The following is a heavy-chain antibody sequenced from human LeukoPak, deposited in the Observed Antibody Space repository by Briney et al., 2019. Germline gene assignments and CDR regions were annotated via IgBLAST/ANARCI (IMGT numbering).Heavy chain of an antibody. CDR2: IYYSGST. J-gene: IGHJ4*02. D-gene: IGHD3-22*01. CDR3: ARDDYDSSGYPYFDY. Sequence: SETLSLTCTVSGGSISSYYWSWIRQPPGKGLEWIGYIYYSGSTNYNPSLKSRVTISVATSKNQFSLKLSSVTAADTAVYYCARDDYDSSGYPYFDYWGQGTLVTVSS. CDR1: GGSISSYY. V-gene: IGHV4-59*01.